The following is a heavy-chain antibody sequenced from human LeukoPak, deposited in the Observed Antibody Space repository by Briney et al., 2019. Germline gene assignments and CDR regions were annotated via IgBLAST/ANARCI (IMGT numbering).Heavy chain of an antibody. CDR3: ASWPPGGSGSYSDY. J-gene: IGHJ4*02. Sequence: SETLSLTCAVYGGSFSGYYWSWIRQPPGKGLEWIGEINHSGSTNYNPSLKSQVTISVDTSKNQFSLKLSSVTAADTAVYYCASWPPGGSGSYSDYWGQGTLVTVSS. D-gene: IGHD3-10*01. CDR1: GGSFSGYY. V-gene: IGHV4-34*01. CDR2: INHSGST.